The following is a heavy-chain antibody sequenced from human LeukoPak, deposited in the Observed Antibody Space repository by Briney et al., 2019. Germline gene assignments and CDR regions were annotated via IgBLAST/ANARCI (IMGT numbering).Heavy chain of an antibody. CDR3: ARQRRRWGFGELFYKWFDP. J-gene: IGHJ5*02. CDR1: GFTFSSYG. Sequence: PGGSLRLSCAASGFTFSSYGMHWVRQAPGKGLEWVAFIRYDGSNKYYADSVKGRFTISRDNSKNTLYLQMNSLRAEDTAVYYCARQRRRWGFGELFYKWFDPWGQGTLVTVSS. CDR2: IRYDGSNK. D-gene: IGHD3-10*01. V-gene: IGHV3-30*02.